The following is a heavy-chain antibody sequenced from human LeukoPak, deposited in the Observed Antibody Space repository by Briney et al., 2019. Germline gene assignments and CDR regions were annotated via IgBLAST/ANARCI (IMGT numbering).Heavy chain of an antibody. D-gene: IGHD1-1*01. J-gene: IGHJ5*02. CDR2: INTDVRPTGRSA. CDR3: ARDRWGERLGQSTWFDP. Sequence: PGGSLRLSCAASGFTFSRYWMHWVRQVPGKGLMWVSRINTDVRPTGRSASYAESVMGRFTMSRDNAKNTVFLQMNSLTAEDTAVYYCARDRWGERLGQSTWFDPWGQGTLVTVSS. CDR1: GFTFSRYW. V-gene: IGHV3-74*01.